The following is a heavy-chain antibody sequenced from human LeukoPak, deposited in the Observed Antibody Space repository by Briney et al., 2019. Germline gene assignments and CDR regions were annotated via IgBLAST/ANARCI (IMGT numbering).Heavy chain of an antibody. V-gene: IGHV1-18*01. J-gene: IGHJ4*02. Sequence: ASVKVSFKASGYTLTSYGISWVRQAPAQGLEWMGWISAYNGNTNYAQKLQGRVTMTTDKSTSTAYMELRSLRSDDTAVYYCARTLAAAGSTFDYWGQGTLVTVSS. CDR3: ARTLAAAGSTFDY. D-gene: IGHD6-13*01. CDR2: ISAYNGNT. CDR1: GYTLTSYG.